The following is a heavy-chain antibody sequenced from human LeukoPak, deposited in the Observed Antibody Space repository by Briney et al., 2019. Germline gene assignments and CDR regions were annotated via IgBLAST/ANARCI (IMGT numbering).Heavy chain of an antibody. D-gene: IGHD1-26*01. CDR3: AKKVVVGATSPYSDFQD. CDR2: ISGSGVTT. CDR1: GFTFSSYA. V-gene: IGHV3-23*01. Sequence: PGGSLRLSCVASGFTFSSYAMSWVRRAPGKGVEWVSAISGSGVTTHYAGSVKGRFSISRDNSENTLYLQMNSLRAEDTALYYCAKKVVVGATSPYSDFQDWGQGTLVTVSS. J-gene: IGHJ1*01.